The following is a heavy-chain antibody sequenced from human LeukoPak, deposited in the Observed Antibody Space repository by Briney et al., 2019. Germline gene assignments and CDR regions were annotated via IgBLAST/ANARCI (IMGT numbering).Heavy chain of an antibody. Sequence: SETLSLTCTVSGGSLSSYYWSWIRQPPGKGLEWIGYIYYSGTTNYNPSLKSRVTISVDTSKNQFSLKLSSVTAADAAVYYCARFLVAAMGGGFDYWGQGTLVTVSS. J-gene: IGHJ4*01. D-gene: IGHD2-15*01. CDR1: GGSLSSYY. CDR2: IYYSGTT. CDR3: ARFLVAAMGGGFDY. V-gene: IGHV4-59*01.